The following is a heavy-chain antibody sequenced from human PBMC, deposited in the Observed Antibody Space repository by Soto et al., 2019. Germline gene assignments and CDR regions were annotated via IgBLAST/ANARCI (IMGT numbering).Heavy chain of an antibody. Sequence: GGSLRLSCAASGFTFNNGWMTWVRQAPGKGLEWVGRIKSKTDGGTTDYAAPVKGRFTISRDDSKATLYLQMDSLKIDDTAVYYCTTDQDPTVTTRGYFDFWGQGTLVTVSS. D-gene: IGHD4-17*01. CDR3: TTDQDPTVTTRGYFDF. J-gene: IGHJ4*02. CDR2: IKSKTDGGTT. V-gene: IGHV3-15*01. CDR1: GFTFNNGW.